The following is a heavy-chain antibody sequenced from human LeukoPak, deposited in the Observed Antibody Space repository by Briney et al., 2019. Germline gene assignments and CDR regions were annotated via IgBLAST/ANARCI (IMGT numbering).Heavy chain of an antibody. CDR3: ARRYCTNGVCYTLPLDY. CDR1: GYTFTGYY. CDR2: INPNSGGT. Sequence: GASVKVSCEASGYTFTGYYMHWVRQAPGQGLEWMGWINPNSGGTNYAQKFQGRVTMTRDTSISTAYMELSRLRSDDTAVYYCARRYCTNGVCYTLPLDYWGQGTLVTVSS. V-gene: IGHV1-2*02. J-gene: IGHJ4*02. D-gene: IGHD2-8*01.